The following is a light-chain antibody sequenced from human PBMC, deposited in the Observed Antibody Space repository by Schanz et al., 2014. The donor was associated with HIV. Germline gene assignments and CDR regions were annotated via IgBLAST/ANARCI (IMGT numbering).Light chain of an antibody. CDR1: QSVGTN. J-gene: IGKJ4*01. Sequence: EIVLTQSPGTLSLSPGERATLSCRASQSVGTNLAWYQQKPGQAPRLLIFHSSRRATGIPDRFSGSGSGTDFTLSISRLEPEDFAVYYCQQYKSPPLTFGGGTKVEIK. CDR2: HSS. CDR3: QQYKSPPLT. V-gene: IGKV3-20*01.